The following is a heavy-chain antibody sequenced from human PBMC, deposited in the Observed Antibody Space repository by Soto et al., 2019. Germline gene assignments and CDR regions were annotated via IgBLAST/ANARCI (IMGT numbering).Heavy chain of an antibody. V-gene: IGHV4-59*08. CDR3: ARRYGYSFDY. D-gene: IGHD1-1*01. CDR1: GGSISSYY. Sequence: QVQLQESGPGLVKPSETLSLTCTVSGGSISSYYWSWIRQPPGKGLEWIGYIYNSGRTNYNPSLKSRVTISVDTSKNPFSLKLSSGTAADTAVYYCARRYGYSFDYWGQGTLVTVSS. CDR2: IYNSGRT. J-gene: IGHJ4*02.